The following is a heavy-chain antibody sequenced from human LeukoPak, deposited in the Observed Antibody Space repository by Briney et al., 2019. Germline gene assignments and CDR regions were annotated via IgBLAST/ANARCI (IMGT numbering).Heavy chain of an antibody. CDR2: INHSGST. D-gene: IGHD6-13*01. Sequence: SETLSLTCAVYGGSFSDYYWSWIRQPPGKGLEWIGEINHSGSTNYNPSLKSRVTISVDTSKNQFSLKLSSVTAADTAVYYCARGLDSTFSDAFDIWGQGTMVTVSS. CDR1: GGSFSDYY. CDR3: ARGLDSTFSDAFDI. J-gene: IGHJ3*02. V-gene: IGHV4-34*01.